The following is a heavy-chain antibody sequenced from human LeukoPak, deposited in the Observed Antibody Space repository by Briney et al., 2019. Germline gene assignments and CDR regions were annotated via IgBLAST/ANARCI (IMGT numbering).Heavy chain of an antibody. CDR1: GFTFSSCW. D-gene: IGHD1-1*01. CDR2: IKQDGSEK. V-gene: IGHV3-7*01. Sequence: GGSLRLSCAASGFTFSSCWMSWVRQAPGKGLEWVANIKQDGSEKYYVDSVKGRFTISRDNAKNSLYLQMNSLRAEDTAVYYCARDSGWNDEVYWGQGTLVTVSS. CDR3: ARDSGWNDEVY. J-gene: IGHJ4*02.